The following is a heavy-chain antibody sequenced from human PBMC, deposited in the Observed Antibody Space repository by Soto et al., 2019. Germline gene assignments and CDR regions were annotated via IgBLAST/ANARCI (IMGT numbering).Heavy chain of an antibody. CDR2: FDPEDGET. J-gene: IGHJ4*02. CDR1: GYTLTELS. V-gene: IGHV1-24*01. CDR3: VTVWNGVGPTDYDSSGYPLDY. Sequence: ASVKVSCKVSGYTLTELSMHWVRQAPGKGLEWMGGFDPEDGETIYAQKFQGRVTMTEDTSTDTAYMELSSLRSEDPAVYYCVTVWNGVGPTDYDSSGYPLDYWGQGTLVTVSS. D-gene: IGHD3-22*01.